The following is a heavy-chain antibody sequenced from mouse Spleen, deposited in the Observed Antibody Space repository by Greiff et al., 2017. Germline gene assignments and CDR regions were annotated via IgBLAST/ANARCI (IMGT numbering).Heavy chain of an antibody. CDR1: GFTFSSYG. V-gene: IGHV5-6*01. D-gene: IGHD4-1*01. Sequence: EVKLVESGGDLVKPGGSLKLSCAASGFTFSSYGMSWVRQTPDKRLEWVATISSGGSYTYYPDSVKGRFTISRDNAKNTLYLQMSSLKSEDTAMYYCASWDVRDFDVWGAGTTVTVSS. CDR3: ASWDVRDFDV. J-gene: IGHJ1*01. CDR2: ISSGGSYT.